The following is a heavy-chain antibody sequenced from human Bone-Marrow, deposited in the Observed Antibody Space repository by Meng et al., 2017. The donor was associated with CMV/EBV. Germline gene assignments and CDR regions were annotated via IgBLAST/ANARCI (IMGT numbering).Heavy chain of an antibody. Sequence: GSLRLSCTVSGGSISSYYWSWIRQPPGKGLEWIGYIYYSGSTNYNPSLKSRVTISVDTSKNQFSLKLSSVTAADTAVYYCAREGVPAAMAYYYGMDVWGQGTTVTVSS. J-gene: IGHJ6*02. D-gene: IGHD2-2*01. CDR2: IYYSGST. V-gene: IGHV4-59*01. CDR3: AREGVPAAMAYYYGMDV. CDR1: GGSISSYY.